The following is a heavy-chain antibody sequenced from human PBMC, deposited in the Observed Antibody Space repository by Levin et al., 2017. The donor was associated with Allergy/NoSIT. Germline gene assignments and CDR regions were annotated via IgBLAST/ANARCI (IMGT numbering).Heavy chain of an antibody. CDR3: AKDDGASLKDSCDY. Sequence: GGSLRLSCAASGFTLSTYAMSWVRQAPGKGLEWVSSISVSGGTTYYADSVKDRFTISRDNSKNTLYLQMNSLRAEDTALYYCAKDDGASLKDSCDYWGQGALVTVSS. V-gene: IGHV3-23*01. CDR2: ISVSGGTT. J-gene: IGHJ4*02. CDR1: GFTLSTYA. D-gene: IGHD1-26*01.